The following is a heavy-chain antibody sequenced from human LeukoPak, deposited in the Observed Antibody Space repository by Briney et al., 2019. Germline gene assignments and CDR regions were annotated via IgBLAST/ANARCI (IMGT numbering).Heavy chain of an antibody. CDR2: IYYSGST. V-gene: IGHV4-39*07. D-gene: IGHD2-15*01. CDR3: ARDVWGYCSGGSCYSDY. J-gene: IGHJ4*02. Sequence: SETLSLTCTVSGGSISSSSYYWGWVRQPPGKGLEWIGSIYYSGSTNYNPSLKSRVTISVDTSKNQFSLKLSSVTAADTAVYYCARDVWGYCSGGSCYSDYWGQGTLVTVSS. CDR1: GGSISSSSYY.